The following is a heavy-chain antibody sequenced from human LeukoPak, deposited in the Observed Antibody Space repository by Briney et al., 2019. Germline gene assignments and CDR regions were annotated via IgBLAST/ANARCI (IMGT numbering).Heavy chain of an antibody. CDR1: GGSINTHF. V-gene: IGHV4-59*11. CDR2: ISSGGST. CDR3: ARGSAYYNY. Sequence: SETLSLTCTVSGGSINTHFWSWIRQPPGKGLEWIGYISSGGSTNYNPSLKSRVTISVDTSKNQFSLKLSSVTAADTAVYYCARGSAYYNYWGQGTLVPVSS. J-gene: IGHJ4*02. D-gene: IGHD3-3*01.